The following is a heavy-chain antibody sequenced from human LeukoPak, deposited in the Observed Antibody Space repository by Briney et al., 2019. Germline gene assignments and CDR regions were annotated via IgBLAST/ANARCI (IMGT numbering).Heavy chain of an antibody. V-gene: IGHV3-74*01. CDR3: ARDPSSWNGFFDS. D-gene: IGHD6-13*01. Sequence: GGSLRLTCEASGFTFRSYWMHWVRHAPGKGLMRVSRIETDGSSTNYADSVKGRFTISRDNARNTVYLQMNSLRADDTAVYYCARDPSSWNGFFDSWGQGTLVTVSS. CDR2: IETDGSST. CDR1: GFTFRSYW. J-gene: IGHJ4*02.